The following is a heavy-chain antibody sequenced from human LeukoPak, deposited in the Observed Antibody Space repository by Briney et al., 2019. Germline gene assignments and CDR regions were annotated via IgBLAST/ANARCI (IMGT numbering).Heavy chain of an antibody. CDR2: INNRGNP. D-gene: IGHD4-23*01. CDR3: ARDPTTVVTTPYYFDD. CDR1: GVSFIGYH. Sequence: PSGTLSLTCAVSGVSFIGYHLNWIRQPPGKGLEWIGGINNRGNPNYNPSLMSRVTISIDTSKNQFSLKLRSLTAADTAVYYCARDPTTVVTTPYYFDDWGQGTLVTVSS. J-gene: IGHJ4*02. V-gene: IGHV4-34*01.